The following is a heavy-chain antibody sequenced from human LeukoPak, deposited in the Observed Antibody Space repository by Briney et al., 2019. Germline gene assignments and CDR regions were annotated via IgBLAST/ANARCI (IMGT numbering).Heavy chain of an antibody. CDR1: GFTFGDYA. CDR3: TRDSGGATIFDY. J-gene: IGHJ4*02. Sequence: GRSLRLSCTASGFTFGDYAMSWVRQAPGEGLEWVGFIRSKAYGGTTEYAASVKGRFTISRDDSKSIAYLQMNSLKTEDTAVYYCTRDSGGATIFDYWGQGTLVTASS. D-gene: IGHD1-26*01. V-gene: IGHV3-49*04. CDR2: IRSKAYGGTT.